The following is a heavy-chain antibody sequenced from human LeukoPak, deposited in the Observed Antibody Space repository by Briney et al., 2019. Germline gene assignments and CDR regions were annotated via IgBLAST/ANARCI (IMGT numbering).Heavy chain of an antibody. Sequence: PSETLSLTCAVSGYSISSGYYWGWIRQPPGKGLEWIGSIYHSGSTYYNPSLKSRVTISVDTSKNQFSLKLSSVTAADKAVYYCARRDGWFDPWGQGTLVTVSS. D-gene: IGHD5-24*01. CDR3: ARRDGWFDP. CDR2: IYHSGST. V-gene: IGHV4-38-2*01. J-gene: IGHJ5*02. CDR1: GYSISSGYY.